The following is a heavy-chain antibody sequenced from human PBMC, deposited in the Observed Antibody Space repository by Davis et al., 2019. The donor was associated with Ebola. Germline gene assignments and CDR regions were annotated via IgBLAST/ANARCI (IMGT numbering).Heavy chain of an antibody. J-gene: IGHJ4*02. V-gene: IGHV4-34*12. Sequence: SETLSLTCAVYGGSFSGYYWSWIRQSPGKGLEWIGEIFDSGSTNYNPSLKSRVTLSVDTSKNQFSLKLSSVTAADTAVYYCARDTGVGATAGLDYWGQGTLVTVSS. D-gene: IGHD1-26*01. CDR2: IFDSGST. CDR1: GGSFSGYY. CDR3: ARDTGVGATAGLDY.